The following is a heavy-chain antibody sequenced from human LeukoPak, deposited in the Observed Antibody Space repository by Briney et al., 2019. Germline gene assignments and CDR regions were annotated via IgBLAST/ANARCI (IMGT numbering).Heavy chain of an antibody. CDR2: IRYDGGNE. CDR1: GFIFGSYG. J-gene: IGHJ6*03. D-gene: IGHD6-19*01. Sequence: GGSLRLSCAASGFIFGSYGMHWVRQAPGKGLEWVAFIRYDGGNEDDEDSVKGRFTISRDNSKNTLYLQMNSLRPEDTALYYCARSSGGLHYYYYMDVWGKGTTVAVSS. CDR3: ARSSGGLHYYYYMDV. V-gene: IGHV3-30*02.